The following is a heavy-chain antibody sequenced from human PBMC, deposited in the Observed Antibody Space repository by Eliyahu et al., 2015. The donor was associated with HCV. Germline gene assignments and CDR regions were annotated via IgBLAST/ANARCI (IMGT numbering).Heavy chain of an antibody. CDR2: IYNSGST. J-gene: IGHJ3*02. Sequence: QVQLQESGPGLVKTSETLSLTCSVSGGSINSYYWSWVRQPPGKGLEWIGYIYNSGSTDYNPSLKSRVTMSLDASRNQFYLKLTSVTAADAAVYYCVTSSRIYYDLDAFDIWGQGTMVAVSS. CDR1: GGSINSYY. CDR3: VTSSRIYYDLDAFDI. V-gene: IGHV4-59*01. D-gene: IGHD3-22*01.